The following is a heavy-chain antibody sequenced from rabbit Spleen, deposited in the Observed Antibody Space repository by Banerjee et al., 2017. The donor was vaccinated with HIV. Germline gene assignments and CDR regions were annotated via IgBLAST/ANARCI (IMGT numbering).Heavy chain of an antibody. J-gene: IGHJ6*01. CDR1: GFSFSDRDV. CDR3: ARDTGTSFSSYGMDL. CDR2: INTATGKD. D-gene: IGHD7-1*01. V-gene: IGHV1S45*01. Sequence: QEQLEESGRGLVRPEGSLTLTCKASGFSFSDRDVMCWVRQAPGKGLEWIGCINTATGKDVYASWAKGRFTISTTSSTTVTLQMTSLTVADTASYFCARDTGTSFSSYGMDLWGPGTLVTVS.